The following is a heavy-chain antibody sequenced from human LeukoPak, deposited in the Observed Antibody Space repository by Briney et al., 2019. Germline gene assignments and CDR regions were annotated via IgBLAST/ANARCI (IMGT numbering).Heavy chain of an antibody. J-gene: IGHJ4*02. Sequence: GGSLRLSCAASGFTFSTYSVNWVRQAPGKGLEWVSYISSGSSTMYYADSVKGRFTISRDDAKNSLYLHMNSLRADDTAVYYCARDQGGEGTDYWGQGTLVTVSS. D-gene: IGHD3-16*01. CDR3: ARDQGGEGTDY. V-gene: IGHV3-48*04. CDR2: ISSGSSTM. CDR1: GFTFSTYS.